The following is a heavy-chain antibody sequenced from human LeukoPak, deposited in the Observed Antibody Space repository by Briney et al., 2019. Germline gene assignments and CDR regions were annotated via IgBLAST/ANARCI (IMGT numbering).Heavy chain of an antibody. D-gene: IGHD6-19*01. CDR1: GYSISSGYY. V-gene: IGHV4-61*01. CDR2: IYYSGST. CDR3: ARGLIAVAGGSGRYYYYYMDV. J-gene: IGHJ6*03. Sequence: SETLSLTCTVSGYSISSGYYWGWIRQPPGKGLEWIGYIYYSGSTNYNPSLKSRVTISVDTSKNQFSLKLSSVTAADTAVYYCARGLIAVAGGSGRYYYYYMDVWGKGTTVTISS.